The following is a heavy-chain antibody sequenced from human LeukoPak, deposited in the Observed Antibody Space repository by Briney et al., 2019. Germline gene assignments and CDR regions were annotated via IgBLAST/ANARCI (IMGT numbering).Heavy chain of an antibody. CDR3: AKDVRLQVGATPGAFDI. J-gene: IGHJ3*02. V-gene: IGHV3-30*18. CDR1: GFTFSSYG. CDR2: ISYDGSNK. D-gene: IGHD1-26*01. Sequence: GRSLRLSCAASGFTFSSYGMHWVRQAPGKGLEWVAVISYDGSNKYYADSVKGRFTISRDNSKNTLYLQMNSLRAEDTAVYYCAKDVRLQVGATPGAFDIWGQGTMVTVSS.